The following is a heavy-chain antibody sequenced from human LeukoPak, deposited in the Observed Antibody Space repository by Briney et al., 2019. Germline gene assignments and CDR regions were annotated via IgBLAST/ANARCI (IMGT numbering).Heavy chain of an antibody. D-gene: IGHD6-19*01. J-gene: IGHJ5*02. Sequence: PSETLSLTCTVSGGSIRSTSYYWGWIRQPPGKGLEWLGSVRYSGRTYEHPSRKSRIIISVDTSKKQFSLKLISVAAANTAVYYCARRSTVAGRGRFDPWGQGTLVTVSS. V-gene: IGHV4-39*01. CDR2: VRYSGRT. CDR1: GGSIRSTSYY. CDR3: ARRSTVAGRGRFDP.